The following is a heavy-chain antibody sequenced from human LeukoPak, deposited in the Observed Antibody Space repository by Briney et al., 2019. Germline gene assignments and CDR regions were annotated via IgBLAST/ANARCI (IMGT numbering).Heavy chain of an antibody. J-gene: IGHJ5*02. CDR2: FDPEDGET. CDR1: GYTLTELS. CDR3: ATDRGSGRNSLWFDP. D-gene: IGHD3-10*01. Sequence: ASVKVSCKVSGYTLTELSMHWVRRAPGKGLEWMGGFDPEDGETIYAQKFQGRVTMTEDTSTDTAYMELSSLRSEETAVYYCATDRGSGRNSLWFDPWGQGTLVTVSS. V-gene: IGHV1-24*01.